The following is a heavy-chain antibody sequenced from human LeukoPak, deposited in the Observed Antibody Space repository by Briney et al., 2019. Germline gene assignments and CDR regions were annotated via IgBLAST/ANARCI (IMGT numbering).Heavy chain of an antibody. CDR3: ASPTLGYSSGWCLDL. V-gene: IGHV3-74*01. Sequence: GGSLRLSCAASGFTFSSYWMHWVRQAPGKGLVWVSRINSDGSSTSYADSVKGRFTISGDNAKNTLYLQMNSLRAEDTAVYYCASPTLGYSSGWCLDLWGRGTLVTVSS. CDR1: GFTFSSYW. J-gene: IGHJ2*01. D-gene: IGHD6-19*01. CDR2: INSDGSST.